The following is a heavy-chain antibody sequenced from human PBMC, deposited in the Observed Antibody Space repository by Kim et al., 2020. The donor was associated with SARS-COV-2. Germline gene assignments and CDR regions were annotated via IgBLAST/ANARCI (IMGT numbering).Heavy chain of an antibody. J-gene: IGHJ4*02. D-gene: IGHD6-13*01. V-gene: IGHV4-34*01. Sequence: NYSPSLKSRVTISVDTSKNQFSLKLSSVTAADTAVYYCAASALRQQLSGGWGQGTLVTVSS. CDR3: AASALRQQLSGG.